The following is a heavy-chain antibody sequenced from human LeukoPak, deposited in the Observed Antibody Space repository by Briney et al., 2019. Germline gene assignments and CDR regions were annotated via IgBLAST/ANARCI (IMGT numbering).Heavy chain of an antibody. V-gene: IGHV1-69*13. CDR2: IIPIFGTA. D-gene: IGHD6-13*01. CDR1: GGTFSSYA. J-gene: IGHJ2*01. CDR3: ARDLAGAADYWYFDL. Sequence: ASVKVSCKASGGTFSSYAISWVRQAPGQGLEWMGGIIPIFGTANYAQKFQGRVTITADESTSTAYMELSSLRSEDTAVYYCARDLAGAADYWYFDLWGRGTLVTVSS.